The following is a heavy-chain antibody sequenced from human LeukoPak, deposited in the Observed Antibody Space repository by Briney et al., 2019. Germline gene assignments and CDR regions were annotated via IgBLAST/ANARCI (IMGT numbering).Heavy chain of an antibody. Sequence: GASVKVSCKASGGTFSSYAISWVRQAPGQGLEWMGGIIPIFGTANYAQKFQGRVTITTDESTSTAYMELSSLRSEDTAVYYCAVGSQRYQLLYPPPSFYYYYYMDVWGKGTTVTVSS. CDR1: GGTFSSYA. CDR3: AVGSQRYQLLYPPPSFYYYYYMDV. J-gene: IGHJ6*03. CDR2: IIPIFGTA. V-gene: IGHV1-69*05. D-gene: IGHD2-2*02.